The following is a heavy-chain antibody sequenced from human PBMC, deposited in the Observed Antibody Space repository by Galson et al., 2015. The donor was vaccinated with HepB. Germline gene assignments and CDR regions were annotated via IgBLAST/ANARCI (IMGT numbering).Heavy chain of an antibody. V-gene: IGHV3-30*18. CDR1: GFTFSSYG. J-gene: IGHJ2*01. CDR3: AKSGRSVRDWYFDL. D-gene: IGHD4-23*01. Sequence: SLRLSCAASGFTFSSYGMHWVRQAPGKGLEWVAVISYDGSNKYYADSVKGRFTISRDNSKNTLYLQMNSLRAEDTAVYYCAKSGRSVRDWYFDLWGRGTLVTVSS. CDR2: ISYDGSNK.